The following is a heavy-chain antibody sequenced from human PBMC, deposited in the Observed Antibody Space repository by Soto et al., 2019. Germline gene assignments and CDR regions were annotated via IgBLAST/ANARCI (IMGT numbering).Heavy chain of an antibody. CDR3: ARRETVMVRIFVY. Sequence: PSETLSLTCAVYCGSFSSYYWSWIRQPPGKGLEWIGEINHSGSTNYNPSLKSRVTISVDTSKNQFSLKLSSVTAADTAVYYCARRETVMVRIFVYWGQGTLVTVSS. V-gene: IGHV4-34*01. D-gene: IGHD5-18*01. J-gene: IGHJ4*02. CDR1: CGSFSSYY. CDR2: INHSGST.